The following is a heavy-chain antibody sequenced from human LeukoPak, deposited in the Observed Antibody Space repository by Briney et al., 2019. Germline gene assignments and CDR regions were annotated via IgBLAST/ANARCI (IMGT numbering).Heavy chain of an antibody. CDR1: GGTLSSYA. J-gene: IGHJ6*04. V-gene: IGHV1-69*06. Sequence: FSVNVSCQASGGTLSSYAISWVRQAPGQGREWMGGIIPIFGTADYAQKFQGRVTITADKSTSTAYMELSSMKSEDTAVYYCARIPPYGSGSYSYYGMDVWGKGTTATVSS. CDR2: IIPIFGTA. CDR3: ARIPPYGSGSYSYYGMDV. D-gene: IGHD3-10*01.